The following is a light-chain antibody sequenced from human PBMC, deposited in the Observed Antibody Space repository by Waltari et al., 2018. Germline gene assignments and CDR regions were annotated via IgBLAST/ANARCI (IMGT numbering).Light chain of an antibody. J-gene: IGKJ1*01. CDR3: HQSNGLPRT. CDR2: YAS. Sequence: EIVLTQSPDFQSVTPKEKVTITCRARQIMDTSVHWYQQEQDQSPKLIIKYASQSISGVPSRCSGSGCGTDFTLSINSLEPEDAAVYYCHQSNGLPRTFGQGTKVEIK. CDR1: QIMDTS. V-gene: IGKV6D-21*02.